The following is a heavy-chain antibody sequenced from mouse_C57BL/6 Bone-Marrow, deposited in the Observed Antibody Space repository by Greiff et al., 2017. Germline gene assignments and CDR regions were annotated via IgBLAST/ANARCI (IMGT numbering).Heavy chain of an antibody. CDR1: GYTFTDYY. J-gene: IGHJ4*01. V-gene: IGHV1-19*01. CDR3: ARAGYDYDSFYALDY. D-gene: IGHD2-4*01. CDR2: INPYNGGT. Sequence: EVQLQQSGPVLVKPGASVKMSCKASGYTFTDYYMNWVKQSHGKSLEWIGVINPYNGGTSYNQKFKGKATLTVDKSSSTAYMELNSLTSEDSAVYYCARAGYDYDSFYALDYWGQGTSVTVSS.